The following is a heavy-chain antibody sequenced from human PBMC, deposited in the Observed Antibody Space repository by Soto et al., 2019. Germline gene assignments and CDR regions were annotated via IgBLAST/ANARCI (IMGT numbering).Heavy chain of an antibody. CDR3: VRDWCAGGSCFPGPY. CDR2: INIDGTTT. V-gene: IGHV3-74*01. D-gene: IGHD2-15*01. Sequence: GGSLSLSCAASGFTLSSYWMHWVRQAPGKGLLWVSRINIDGTTTTYADSVKGRFTISRDNAKNTLYLHMNTVKAEDTAVYYCVRDWCAGGSCFPGPYWGQGTLVTVSS. CDR1: GFTLSSYW. J-gene: IGHJ4*02.